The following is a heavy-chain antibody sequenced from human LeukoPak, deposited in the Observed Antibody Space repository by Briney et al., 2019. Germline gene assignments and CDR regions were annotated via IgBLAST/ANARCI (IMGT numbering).Heavy chain of an antibody. V-gene: IGHV3-21*01. Sequence: GGSLRLSCAASGFTSSAYSMNWVRQAPGKGLEWVSSISTSSSYIYYVDSVKGRFTISRDNARNSLYLQMNSLRAEGTAVYYCARAPLSGSYLINWFDPWGQGTLVTVSS. CDR3: ARAPLSGSYLINWFDP. CDR2: ISTSSSYI. D-gene: IGHD1-26*01. CDR1: GFTSSAYS. J-gene: IGHJ5*02.